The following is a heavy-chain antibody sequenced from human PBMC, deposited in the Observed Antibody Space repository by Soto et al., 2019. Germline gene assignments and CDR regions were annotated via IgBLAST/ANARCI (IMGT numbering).Heavy chain of an antibody. CDR1: GFSFDGYA. CDR3: VKASTYSSSQGWFDP. J-gene: IGHJ5*02. D-gene: IGHD6-6*01. Sequence: EVQLVESGGGLVQPGRSLRLSCAASGFSFDGYAMNWVRQPPGKGLEWVSGISWNSGNIDYADSVKGRFTISRDNAKNSLYPQMNSLRAEDTALYYCVKASTYSSSQGWFDPWGQGTMVTVSS. CDR2: ISWNSGNI. V-gene: IGHV3-9*01.